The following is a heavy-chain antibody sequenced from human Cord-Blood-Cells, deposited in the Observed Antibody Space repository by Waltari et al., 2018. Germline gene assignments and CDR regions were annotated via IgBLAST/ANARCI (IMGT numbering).Heavy chain of an antibody. J-gene: IGHJ5*02. CDR1: GGSFSGYY. V-gene: IGHV4-34*01. CDR3: AGDIVVVPAAIRYNWFDP. D-gene: IGHD2-2*02. CDR2: INHREST. Sequence: QVQLQQWGAGLLKPSETLSLTCAVYGGSFSGYYWSWIRQPPGKGLEWIGEINHRESTNYNPSLKSRVTISVDTSKNQFSLKLSSVTAADTAVYYCAGDIVVVPAAIRYNWFDPWGQGTLVTVSS.